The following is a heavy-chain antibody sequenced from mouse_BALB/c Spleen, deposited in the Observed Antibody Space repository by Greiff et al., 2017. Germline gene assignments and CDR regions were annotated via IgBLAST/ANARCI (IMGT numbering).Heavy chain of an antibody. CDR3: VRHPDYVGDYHAMDY. CDR1: GFTFNTYA. CDR2: IRSKSNNYAT. D-gene: IGHD2-4*01. J-gene: IGHJ4*01. V-gene: IGHV10-1*02. Sequence: EVMLVESGGGLVQPKGSLKLSCAASGFTFNTYAMNWVRQAPGKGLEWVARIRSKSNNYATYYADSVKDRFTISRDDSQSMLYLQMNNLKTEDTAMYYCVRHPDYVGDYHAMDYWGQGTSVTVSS.